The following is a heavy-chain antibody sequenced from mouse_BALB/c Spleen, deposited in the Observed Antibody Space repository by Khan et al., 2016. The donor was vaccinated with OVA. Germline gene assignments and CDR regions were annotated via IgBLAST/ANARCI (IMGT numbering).Heavy chain of an antibody. CDR3: ARHGYYSNYGPYFDV. V-gene: IGHV2-6-1*01. CDR1: GFSLTNYG. J-gene: IGHJ1*01. D-gene: IGHD2-5*01. Sequence: VQLQESGPGLVAPSQSLSITCTISGFSLTNYGVHWVRQPPGKGLEWLVVIWSDGHTTYNSALKSRLSISKDNSKSQVFLKMNSLQTDDTAMYYCARHGYYSNYGPYFDVWGAGTTVTVSS. CDR2: IWSDGHT.